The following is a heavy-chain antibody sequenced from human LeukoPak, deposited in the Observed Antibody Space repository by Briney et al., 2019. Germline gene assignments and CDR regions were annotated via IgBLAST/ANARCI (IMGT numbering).Heavy chain of an antibody. CDR1: GYTLTELS. CDR2: FDPEDGET. CDR3: ATVTYYYDSSGHHFDY. D-gene: IGHD3-22*01. Sequence: GASVKVSCKVSGYTLTELSMHWVRQAPGKGLEWMGGFDPEDGETIYAQKFQGRVTMTEDTSTDTAYMELSSLRSEDTSVYYCATVTYYYDSSGHHFDYWGQGTLVTVSS. V-gene: IGHV1-24*01. J-gene: IGHJ4*02.